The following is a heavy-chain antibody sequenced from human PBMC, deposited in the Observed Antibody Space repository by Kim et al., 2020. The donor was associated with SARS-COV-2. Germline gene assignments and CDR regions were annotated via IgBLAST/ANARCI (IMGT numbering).Heavy chain of an antibody. CDR2: IYHSGST. D-gene: IGHD3-10*01. J-gene: IGHJ4*02. CDR1: GGSISSSNW. V-gene: IGHV4-4*02. Sequence: SETLSLTCAVSGGSISSSNWWSWVRQPPGKGLEWIGEIYHSGSTNYNPSLKSRVTISVDKSKNQFSLKLSSVTAADTAVYYCARDTYYYGSGSYYLDYWGQGTLVTVSS. CDR3: ARDTYYYGSGSYYLDY.